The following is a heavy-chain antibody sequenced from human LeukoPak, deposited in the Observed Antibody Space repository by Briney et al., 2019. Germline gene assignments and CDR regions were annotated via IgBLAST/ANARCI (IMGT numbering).Heavy chain of an antibody. J-gene: IGHJ4*02. V-gene: IGHV4-34*01. Sequence: SETLSLTCAVYGGSFSGYYWSWIRQPPGKGLEWIGEINHSGSTNYNPSLKSRVTISVDTSKNQFSLKLSSVTAADTAVYYCARGPSKSGGRPRWCTLGVPFDYWGQGTLVTVSS. CDR1: GGSFSGYY. CDR2: INHSGST. CDR3: ARGPSKSGGRPRWCTLGVPFDY. D-gene: IGHD2-8*02.